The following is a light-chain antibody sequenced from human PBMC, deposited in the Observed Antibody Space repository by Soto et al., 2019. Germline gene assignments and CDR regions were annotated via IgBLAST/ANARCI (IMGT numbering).Light chain of an antibody. CDR1: SSDVGIYNY. V-gene: IGLV2-8*01. CDR2: EVT. J-gene: IGLJ1*01. CDR3: SSYVGSNNFV. Sequence: QSALTQPPSASGSPGQSVTISCTGSSSDVGIYNYVSWYQHHPGKAPKLIIYEVTKRPSGVPDRFSGSRSRNTATLTVSGLQAEDEADYYCSSYVGSNNFVFGAGTKLTVL.